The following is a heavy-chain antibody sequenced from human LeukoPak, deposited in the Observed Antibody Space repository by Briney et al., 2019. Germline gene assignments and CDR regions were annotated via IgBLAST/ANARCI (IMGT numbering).Heavy chain of an antibody. CDR1: GYTFTSYG. D-gene: IGHD6-19*01. V-gene: IGHV1-8*02. CDR2: IIPIFGTA. J-gene: IGHJ6*03. Sequence: GASVKVSCKASGYTFTSYGISWVRQAPGQGLEWMGGIIPIFGTANYAQKFQGRVTMTRNTSISTAYMELSSLRSEDTAVYYCARGRVEAGPYHYYMDVWGKGTTVTISS. CDR3: ARGRVEAGPYHYYMDV.